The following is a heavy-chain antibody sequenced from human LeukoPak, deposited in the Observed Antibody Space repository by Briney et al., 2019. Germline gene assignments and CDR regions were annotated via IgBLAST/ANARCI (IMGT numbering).Heavy chain of an antibody. V-gene: IGHV4-59*01. CDR1: GGSFSGYF. CDR3: ARENPSGYYNRPIDY. J-gene: IGHJ4*02. CDR2: IYYSGSI. Sequence: PSETLSLTCAVYGGSFSGYFWNWIRQPPGKGLEWIGDIYYSGSIKYNPSLKSRVTMSVDTSKNQFSLKLSSVTAADTAIYYCARENPSGYYNRPIDYWGQGTLVTVSS. D-gene: IGHD3-22*01.